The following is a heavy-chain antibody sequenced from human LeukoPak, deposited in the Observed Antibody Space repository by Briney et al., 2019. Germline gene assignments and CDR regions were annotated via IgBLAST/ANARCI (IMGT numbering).Heavy chain of an antibody. Sequence: GGSLRLSCAASGFTFSSYGMHWVRQAPGKGLEWVAVIWYDGSNKYYADSVKGRFTISRDNSKNTLYLQMNSLRAQDTAVYYCARVAAAGLGLPDYWGQGTLVTVSS. CDR2: IWYDGSNK. CDR1: GFTFSSYG. V-gene: IGHV3-33*01. J-gene: IGHJ4*02. D-gene: IGHD6-13*01. CDR3: ARVAAAGLGLPDY.